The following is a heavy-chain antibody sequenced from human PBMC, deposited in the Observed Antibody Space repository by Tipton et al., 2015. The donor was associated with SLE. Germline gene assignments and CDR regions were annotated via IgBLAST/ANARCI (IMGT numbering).Heavy chain of an antibody. J-gene: IGHJ5*02. Sequence: TLSLTCAVSGYSITYDHNWGWIRQPPGKGLEWVGSIHHSGKTYYNPSLKSRVTMSVDTSKNHLSLNLSSVTAADTAVYYCASLPTVWSWFDPWGQETLVTVSS. CDR2: IHHSGKT. CDR3: ASLPTVWSWFDP. V-gene: IGHV4-38-2*01. D-gene: IGHD3-3*01. CDR1: GYSITYDHN.